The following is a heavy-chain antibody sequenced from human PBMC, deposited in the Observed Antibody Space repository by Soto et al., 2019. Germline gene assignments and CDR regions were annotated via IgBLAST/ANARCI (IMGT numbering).Heavy chain of an antibody. V-gene: IGHV4-59*08. Sequence: QVQLQESGPGLVKPSETLSLTCTVSGGSISSYYWSWIRQPPGKGLEWIGYIYYSGSTNYNPSLKSRVTISVDTSKNQFSLKLSSVTAADTAVYYCARHLGGVVVPAATHRVVLGWFDPWGQGTLVTVSS. CDR3: ARHLGGVVVPAATHRVVLGWFDP. J-gene: IGHJ5*02. CDR2: IYYSGST. CDR1: GGSISSYY. D-gene: IGHD2-2*01.